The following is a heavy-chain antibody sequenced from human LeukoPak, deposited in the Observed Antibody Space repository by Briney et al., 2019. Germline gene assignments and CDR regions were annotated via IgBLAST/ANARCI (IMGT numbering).Heavy chain of an antibody. CDR3: ARITMIVVVIPNWFDP. Sequence: GGSLRLSCAASGFSFSSYAMSWVRQAPGKGLEWVANIKQDGSEKYYVDSVKGRFTISRDNAKNSLYLQMNSLRAEDTAVYYCARITMIVVVIPNWFDPWGQGTLVTVSS. CDR1: GFSFSSYA. CDR2: IKQDGSEK. V-gene: IGHV3-7*01. J-gene: IGHJ5*02. D-gene: IGHD3-22*01.